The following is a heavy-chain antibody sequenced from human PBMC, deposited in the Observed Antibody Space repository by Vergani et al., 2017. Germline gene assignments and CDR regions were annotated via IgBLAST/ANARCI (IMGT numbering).Heavy chain of an antibody. D-gene: IGHD3-22*01. V-gene: IGHV3-43*02. CDR3: AKDSGPYYYDKLFDY. J-gene: IGHJ4*02. CDR1: GFTFDDYA. CDR2: ISGDGGST. Sequence: EVQLVESGGGVVQPGGSLRLSCAASGFTFDDYATHWVRQAPGKGLEWVSLISGDGGSTYYADSVKGQFTISRDNSKNSLYLQMNSLRTEDTALYYCAKDSGPYYYDKLFDYWGQGTLVTVSS.